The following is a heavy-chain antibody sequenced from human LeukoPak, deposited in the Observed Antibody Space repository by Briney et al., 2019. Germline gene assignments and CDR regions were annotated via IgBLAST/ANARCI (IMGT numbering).Heavy chain of an antibody. J-gene: IGHJ4*02. CDR2: IYHSGST. V-gene: IGHV4-4*02. Sequence: NSSGTLSLTCAVSGGSISSSNWWSWVRQPPGKGPEWIGEIYHSGSTNYNPSLKSRVTISVDKSKNQFSLKLSSVTAADTAVYYCAREGGYSYGDAPLHFDYWGQGTLVTVSS. D-gene: IGHD5-18*01. CDR3: AREGGYSYGDAPLHFDY. CDR1: GGSISSSNW.